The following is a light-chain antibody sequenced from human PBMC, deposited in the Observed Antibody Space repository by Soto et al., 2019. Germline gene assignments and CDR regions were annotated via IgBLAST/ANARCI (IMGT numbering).Light chain of an antibody. J-gene: IGKJ2*01. CDR2: AAS. CDR1: QSISTY. CDR3: QQSYSSLYT. Sequence: DIQMTQSPSFLSASVGDRVTITCRASQSISTYLNWYQQKPGRAPKLLIYAASSLQSGVPSRFSGSGSGTDFTLTISSLQPEDFATYYCQQSYSSLYTFGQGTKLENK. V-gene: IGKV1-39*01.